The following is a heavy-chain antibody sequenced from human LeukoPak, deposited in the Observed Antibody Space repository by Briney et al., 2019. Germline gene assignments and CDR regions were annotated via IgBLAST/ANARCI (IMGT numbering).Heavy chain of an antibody. CDR1: GYTFTGYY. CDR3: ATGSLWFGEFPY. V-gene: IGHV1-2*02. D-gene: IGHD3-10*01. Sequence: ASVKVSCKASGYTFTGYYMHWVRQAPGQGLEWMGWINPNSGGTNYAQKFQGRVTMTRDTSISTAYMELSRLRSEDTAVYYCATGSLWFGEFPYWGQGTLVTASS. CDR2: INPNSGGT. J-gene: IGHJ4*02.